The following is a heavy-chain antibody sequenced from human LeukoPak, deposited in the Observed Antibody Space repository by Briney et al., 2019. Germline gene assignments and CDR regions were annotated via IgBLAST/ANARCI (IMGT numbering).Heavy chain of an antibody. CDR3: ARVFSGWYFYFDN. CDR1: GFTFSSYW. Sequence: GGPLRLSCAASGFTFSSYWMHWVRQAPGKGLVWVSRINSDGSSTTYADSVKGRFTISRDNAKNTLYLQMNSLRAEDTGVYFCARVFSGWYFYFDNWGQGTLVTVSS. J-gene: IGHJ4*02. D-gene: IGHD6-19*01. CDR2: INSDGSST. V-gene: IGHV3-74*01.